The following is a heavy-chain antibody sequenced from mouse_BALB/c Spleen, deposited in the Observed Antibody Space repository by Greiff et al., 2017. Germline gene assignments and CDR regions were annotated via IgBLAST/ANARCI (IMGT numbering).Heavy chain of an antibody. J-gene: IGHJ4*01. CDR1: GFSLTGYG. CDR2: IWGGGST. V-gene: IGHV2-6-7*01. D-gene: IGHD3-3*01. CDR3: ARDQGWEGAMDY. Sequence: QVQLKESGPGLVAPSQSLSITCTVSGFSLTGYGVNWARQPPGKGLEWLGMIWGGGSTDYNSAPKSRLSISKDNSKSQVFLKMNSLQTDDTARYYCARDQGWEGAMDYWGQGTSVTVSS.